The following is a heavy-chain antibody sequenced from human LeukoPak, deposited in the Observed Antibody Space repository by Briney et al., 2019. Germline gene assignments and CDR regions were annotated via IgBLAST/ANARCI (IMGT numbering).Heavy chain of an antibody. D-gene: IGHD4-23*01. CDR3: ARLYGGNPGGESFDY. J-gene: IGHJ4*02. CDR1: GFTVSSNY. V-gene: IGHV3-66*01. CDR2: IYSGGST. Sequence: PGGSLRLSCAASGFTVSSNYMSWVRQAPGKGLEWVSVIYSGGSTYYADSVKGRFTISRDNSKNTLYLQMNSLRAEDTAVYYCARLYGGNPGGESFDYWGQGTLVTVSS.